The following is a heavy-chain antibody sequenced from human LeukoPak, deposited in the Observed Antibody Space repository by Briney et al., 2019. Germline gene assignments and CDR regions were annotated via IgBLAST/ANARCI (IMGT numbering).Heavy chain of an antibody. CDR3: ARASGYDSSGYWKDY. CDR2: INPQNTGT. CDR1: GYTFTGYY. J-gene: IGHJ4*02. Sequence: ASVKVSCKTSGYTFTGYYLHWVRQALGQGLEWMGRINPQNTGTNFAQKFQGRVTMTRDTSISTAYMELSSLRSDDTAVYYCARASGYDSSGYWKDYWGQGTLVTVSS. D-gene: IGHD3-22*01. V-gene: IGHV1-2*02.